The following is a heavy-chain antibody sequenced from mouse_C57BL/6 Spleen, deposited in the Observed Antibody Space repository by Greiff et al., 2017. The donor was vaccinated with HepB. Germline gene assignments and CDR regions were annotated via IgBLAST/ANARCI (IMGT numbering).Heavy chain of an antibody. CDR1: GYSFTDYN. CDR2: INPNYGTT. D-gene: IGHD1-1*01. J-gene: IGHJ1*03. V-gene: IGHV1-39*01. CDR3: ARAIDYYGSSTGYFDV. Sequence: VQLKESGPELVKPGASVKISCKASGYSFTDYNMNWVKQSNGKSLEWIGVINPNYGTTSYNQKFKGKATLTVDQSSSTAYMQLNSLTSEDSAVYYCARAIDYYGSSTGYFDVWGTGTTVTVSS.